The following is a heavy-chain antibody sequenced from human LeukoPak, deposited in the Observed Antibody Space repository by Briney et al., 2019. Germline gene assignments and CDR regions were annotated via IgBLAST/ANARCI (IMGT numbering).Heavy chain of an antibody. CDR2: INHSGST. CDR3: ARSFIRYFDWLLIGGYFDY. J-gene: IGHJ4*02. CDR1: GGSFSGYY. V-gene: IGHV4-34*01. D-gene: IGHD3-9*01. Sequence: PSETLSLTCAVYGGSFSGYYWSWIRQPPGKGLEWIGEINHSGSTNYNPSLKSRVTISVDTSKNQFSLKLSSVTAADTAVYYCARSFIRYFDWLLIGGYFDYWGQGTLVTVSS.